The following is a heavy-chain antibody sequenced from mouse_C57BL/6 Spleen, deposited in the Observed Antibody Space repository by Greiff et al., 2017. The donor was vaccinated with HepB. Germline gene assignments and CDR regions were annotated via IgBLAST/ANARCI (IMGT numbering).Heavy chain of an antibody. CDR2: INPYNGVS. Sequence: EVQLQQSGPELVKPGASVKLSCKASGYSFTGYYMHWVKQSHGNILEWIGEINPYNGVSSYNQKFKGKATLTVDNSSSTAYMKLSSLTSEDSAVYYCASGKALDYWGQGTTLTVSS. CDR3: ASGKALDY. V-gene: IGHV1-31*01. CDR1: GYSFTGYY. D-gene: IGHD1-1*01. J-gene: IGHJ2*01.